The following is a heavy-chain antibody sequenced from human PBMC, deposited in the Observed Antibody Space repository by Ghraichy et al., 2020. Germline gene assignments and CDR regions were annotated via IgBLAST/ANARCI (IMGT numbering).Heavy chain of an antibody. J-gene: IGHJ6*02. Sequence: GGSLRLSCVGSGFTFSSYSMNWVRQSPGRGLEWVSYITSRSSFISYADSVKGRFTISRDNAQNSLYLQMNSLRDEDTAVYYCARGSTVVRFFYYGGMDVWGQGITVTVSS. CDR2: ITSRSSFI. CDR1: GFTFSSYS. CDR3: ARGSTVVRFFYYGGMDV. D-gene: IGHD4-23*01. V-gene: IGHV3-48*02.